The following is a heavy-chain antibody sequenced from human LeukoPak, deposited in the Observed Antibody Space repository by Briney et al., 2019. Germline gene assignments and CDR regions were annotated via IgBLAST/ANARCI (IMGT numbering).Heavy chain of an antibody. D-gene: IGHD5-18*01. Sequence: SETLSLTCTVSGYSISSGYYWGWIRQPPGRGLEWIGSIYHSGSTYYNPSLKSRVTISVDTSKNQFSLKLSSVTAADTAVYYCARGRNADTAMVIVFFDYWGQGTLVTVSS. CDR3: ARGRNADTAMVIVFFDY. V-gene: IGHV4-38-2*02. J-gene: IGHJ4*02. CDR1: GYSISSGYY. CDR2: IYHSGST.